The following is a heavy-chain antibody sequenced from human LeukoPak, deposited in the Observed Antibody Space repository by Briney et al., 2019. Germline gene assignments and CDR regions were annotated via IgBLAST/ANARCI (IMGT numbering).Heavy chain of an antibody. D-gene: IGHD5-18*01. V-gene: IGHV4-34*01. CDR3: ARGGYSYGKFDY. CDR2: INHSGST. J-gene: IGHJ4*02. CDR1: GGSFSGYY. Sequence: SETLSLTCAVYGGSFSGYYWSWIRQPPGKGLEWIGKINHSGSTNYNPSLKSRVTISVDTSKNQFSLKLSSVTAADTAVYYCARGGYSYGKFDYWGQGTLVTVSS.